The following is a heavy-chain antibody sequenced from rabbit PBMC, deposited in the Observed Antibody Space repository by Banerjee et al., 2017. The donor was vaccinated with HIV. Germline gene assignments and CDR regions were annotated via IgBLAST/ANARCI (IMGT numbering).Heavy chain of an antibody. Sequence: QEQLEESGGGLVKPEGSLTLTCKASGFDLSDYYYMCWVRQAPGKGLEWIACIYTGDGSTYYASWAKGRFTISKTSSTTVALQMTSLTAADTATYFCARRADYAGGGNFNLWGQGTLVTVS. CDR3: ARRADYAGGGNFNL. V-gene: IGHV1S45*01. J-gene: IGHJ4*01. CDR1: GFDLSDYYY. CDR2: IYTGDGST. D-gene: IGHD4-2*01.